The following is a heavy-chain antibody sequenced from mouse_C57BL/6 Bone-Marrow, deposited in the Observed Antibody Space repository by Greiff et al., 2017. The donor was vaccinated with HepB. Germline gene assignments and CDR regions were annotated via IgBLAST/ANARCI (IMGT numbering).Heavy chain of an antibody. J-gene: IGHJ1*03. CDR3: ARSLPCITTVEDWYFDV. V-gene: IGHV1-72*01. CDR2: IDPNSGGT. D-gene: IGHD1-1*01. CDR1: GYTFTSYW. Sequence: QVQLQQPGAELVKPGASVKLSCKASGYTFTSYWMHWVKQRPGRGLEWIGRIDPNSGGTKYNEKFKSKATLTVDKPSSTAYMQLSSLTSEDSAVYYCARSLPCITTVEDWYFDVWGTGTTVTVSS.